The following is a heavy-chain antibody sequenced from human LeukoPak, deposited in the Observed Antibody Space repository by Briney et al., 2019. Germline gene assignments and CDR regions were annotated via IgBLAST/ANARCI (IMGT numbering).Heavy chain of an antibody. CDR2: IIPIFGTA. Sequence: SVKVSCKASGGTFSSYAISWVRRAPGQGLEWMGGIIPIFGTANYAQKFQGRVTITADESTSTAYMELSSLRSEDTAVYYCASGKSGSHYAIEYFQHWGQGTLVTVSS. CDR3: ASGKSGSHYAIEYFQH. CDR1: GGTFSSYA. V-gene: IGHV1-69*13. J-gene: IGHJ1*01. D-gene: IGHD1-26*01.